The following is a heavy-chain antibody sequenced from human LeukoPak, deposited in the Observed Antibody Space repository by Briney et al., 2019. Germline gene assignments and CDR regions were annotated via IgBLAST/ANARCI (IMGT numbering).Heavy chain of an antibody. D-gene: IGHD1-26*01. CDR2: ISAYNGNT. CDR1: GGTFSSYA. CDR3: ARGPRWDPHFDY. J-gene: IGHJ4*02. Sequence: GSSVKVSCKASGGTFSSYAISWVRQAPGQGLEWMGWISAYNGNTNYAQKLQGRVTMTTDTSTSTAYMELRRLRFDDTAVYYCARGPRWDPHFDYWGQGTLVTVSS. V-gene: IGHV1-18*01.